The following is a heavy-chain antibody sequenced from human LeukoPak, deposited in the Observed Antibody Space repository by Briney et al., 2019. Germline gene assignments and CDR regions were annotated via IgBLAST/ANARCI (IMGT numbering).Heavy chain of an antibody. D-gene: IGHD6-19*01. CDR3: AKDLYIAVAGISDY. CDR1: GFTFSSYT. CDR2: ITSSSSYI. J-gene: IGHJ4*02. Sequence: GGSLRLSCAASGFTFSSYTMNWVRQAPGRGLGWVSSITSSSSYIYYADSVKGRFTISRDNARNSLYLQMNSLRAEDTAVYYCAKDLYIAVAGISDYWGQGTLVTVSS. V-gene: IGHV3-21*04.